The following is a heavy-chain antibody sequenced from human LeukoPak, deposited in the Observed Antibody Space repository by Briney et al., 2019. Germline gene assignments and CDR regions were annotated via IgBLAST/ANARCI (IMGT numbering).Heavy chain of an antibody. CDR3: ARDRANWNNYPRNAFDI. CDR2: IHYSGSP. CDR1: GGSNY. Sequence: LETLSLTCTVSGGSNYWSWIRQPPGKGLEWIAYIHYSGSPHYNPSLKSRVTMSVDTSKNQFSLKLSSVTAADTAVYYCARDRANWNNYPRNAFDIWGQGTMVTVSS. V-gene: IGHV4-59*12. D-gene: IGHD1/OR15-1a*01. J-gene: IGHJ3*02.